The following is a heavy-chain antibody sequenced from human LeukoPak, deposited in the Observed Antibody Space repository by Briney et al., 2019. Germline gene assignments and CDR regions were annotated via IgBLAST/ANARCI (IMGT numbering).Heavy chain of an antibody. V-gene: IGHV3-7*01. CDR2: IKQDGSEK. CDR1: GFTFNSYW. D-gene: IGHD2/OR15-2a*01. CDR3: ATSFESTSHWPIDAFDI. Sequence: GGSLRLSCAATGFTFNSYWMSWVRQAPGKGLEWVANIKQDGSEKYYVDSVKGRFTSSRDNTKNSLYLQMNSLRAEDTAVYYCATSFESTSHWPIDAFDIWDQGTMVTVSS. J-gene: IGHJ3*02.